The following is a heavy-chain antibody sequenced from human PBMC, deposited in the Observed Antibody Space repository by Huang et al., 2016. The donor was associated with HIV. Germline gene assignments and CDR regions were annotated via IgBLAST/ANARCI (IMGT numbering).Heavy chain of an antibody. Sequence: QVQLVQSGAEVKKPGSAVKVSCKASGGTFSSYGIGGVRQAPGQGLGWVGGIVPVLGTTIHARKCLGRVTITADEATSSAYMELASLTSEDTALYYCARAAVGPTMDYYYAMEVWGQGTAVTVSS. CDR3: ARAAVGPTMDYYYAMEV. J-gene: IGHJ6*02. CDR1: GGTFSSYG. V-gene: IGHV1-69*01. D-gene: IGHD1-26*01. CDR2: IVPVLGTT.